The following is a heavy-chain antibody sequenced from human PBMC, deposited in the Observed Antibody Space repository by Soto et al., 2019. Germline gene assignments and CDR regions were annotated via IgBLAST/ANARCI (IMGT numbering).Heavy chain of an antibody. CDR3: AKDLGYCSSSTCQPPYGMDV. Sequence: GGSLRLSCAASGFTFRTYAMTWVRQAPGKGLEWVSSISDSGGRTHYAESVKGRFTISRDNSKNTLYLEMNSLRADDVAVYYCAKDLGYCSSSTCQPPYGMDVWGQGTTVTVSS. J-gene: IGHJ6*02. D-gene: IGHD2-2*03. CDR1: GFTFRTYA. CDR2: ISDSGGRT. V-gene: IGHV3-23*01.